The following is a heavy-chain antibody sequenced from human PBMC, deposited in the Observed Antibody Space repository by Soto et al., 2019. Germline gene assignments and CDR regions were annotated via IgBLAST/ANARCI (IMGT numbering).Heavy chain of an antibody. D-gene: IGHD2-2*01. V-gene: IGHV5-51*01. CDR2: IYPGDSDT. CDR1: GYSFTSYW. J-gene: IGHJ6*02. Sequence: ESLKISCKGSGYSFTSYWIGWVRQMPGKGLEWMGIIYPGDSDTRYSPSFQGQVTISADTSISTAYMKWSSLKASNTAMYSCARLEDIRTSCYGSMDVWGQGTTVTVSS. CDR3: ARLEDIRTSCYGSMDV.